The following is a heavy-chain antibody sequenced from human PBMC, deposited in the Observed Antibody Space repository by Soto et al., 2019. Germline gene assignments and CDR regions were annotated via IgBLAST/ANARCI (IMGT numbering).Heavy chain of an antibody. CDR3: VRGMNPRC. Sequence: EGSLRRYGAASGCTLRIYTMNWIRQAPGKGLEWVSSISISSSDRYYANSGRGRFTISRDNAKNALYLQMNSLRADDTAVYFCVRGMNPRCGGQGTLVIVTS. CDR1: GCTLRIYT. V-gene: IGHV3-21*06. CDR2: ISISSSDR. J-gene: IGHJ4*01.